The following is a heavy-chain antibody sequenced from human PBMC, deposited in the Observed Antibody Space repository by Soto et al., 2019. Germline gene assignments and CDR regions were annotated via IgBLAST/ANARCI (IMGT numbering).Heavy chain of an antibody. D-gene: IGHD3-10*01. CDR2: INSDGSST. Sequence: GGSLRLSCAASGFTFSSYWMHWVRQAPGKGLVWVSRINSDGSSTSYADSVKGRFTIPRDNAKNTLYLQMNSLRAEDTAVYYCARVAVTGIGEDAFDIWGQGTMVTVSS. CDR1: GFTFSSYW. CDR3: ARVAVTGIGEDAFDI. V-gene: IGHV3-74*01. J-gene: IGHJ3*02.